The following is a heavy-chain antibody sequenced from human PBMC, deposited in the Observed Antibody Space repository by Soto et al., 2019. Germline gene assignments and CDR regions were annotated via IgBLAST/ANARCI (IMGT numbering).Heavy chain of an antibody. CDR2: INPSGGST. J-gene: IGHJ5*02. D-gene: IGHD6-13*01. CDR1: GYTFTSCY. Sequence: ASVKVSCKASGYTFTSCYMHWVRQAPGQGLEWMGIINPSGGSTSYAQKFQGRVTMTRDTSTSTVYMELSSLRSEDTAVYYCARVYRQQLVLNIWFDPWGQGTLVTVSS. V-gene: IGHV1-46*01. CDR3: ARVYRQQLVLNIWFDP.